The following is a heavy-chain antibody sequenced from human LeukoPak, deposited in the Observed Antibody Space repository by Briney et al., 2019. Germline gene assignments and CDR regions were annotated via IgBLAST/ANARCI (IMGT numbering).Heavy chain of an antibody. CDR2: IYYSGST. Sequence: SETLSLTCTVSGGSISSYYWSWIRQPPGKGLEWIGYIYYSGSTNYNPSLKSRVTISVDTSKNQFSLKLSSVTAADTAVYYCARDHCSGGSRYLNYFDYWGQGTLVTVSS. J-gene: IGHJ4*02. CDR3: ARDHCSGGSRYLNYFDY. V-gene: IGHV4-59*01. CDR1: GGSISSYY. D-gene: IGHD2-15*01.